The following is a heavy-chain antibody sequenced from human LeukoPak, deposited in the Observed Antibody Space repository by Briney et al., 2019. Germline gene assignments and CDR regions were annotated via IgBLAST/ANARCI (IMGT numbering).Heavy chain of an antibody. D-gene: IGHD1-26*01. V-gene: IGHV3-23*01. CDR3: AKSTGGSYYYFDS. CDR2: ISGSGGST. CDR1: GGSISSSSYY. J-gene: IGHJ4*02. Sequence: ETLSLTCTVSGGSISSSSYYWGWIRQPPGKGLEWVSAISGSGGSTYYADSVKGRFTISRDNSKNTLFLQMNSLRAEDTAVYYCAKSTGGSYYYFDSWGQGTLVTVSS.